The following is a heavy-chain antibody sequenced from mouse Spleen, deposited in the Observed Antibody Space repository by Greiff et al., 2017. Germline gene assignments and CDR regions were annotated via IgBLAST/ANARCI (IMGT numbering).Heavy chain of an antibody. CDR1: GYSFTSYW. CDR2: IDPSDSET. D-gene: IGHD1-1*01. V-gene: IGHV1S126*01. Sequence: QVQLQQSGPQLVRPGASVKISCKASGYSFTSYWMHWVKQRPGQGLEWIGMIDPSDSETRLNQKFKDKATLTVDKSSSTAYMQLSSPTSEDSAVYYCARVDGSSPSAMDYWGQGTSVTVSS. CDR3: ARVDGSSPSAMDY. J-gene: IGHJ4*01.